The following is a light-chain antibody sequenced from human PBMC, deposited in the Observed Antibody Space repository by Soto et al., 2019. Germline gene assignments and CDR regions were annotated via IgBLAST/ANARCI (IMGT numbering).Light chain of an antibody. CDR3: SSYTSSSPPVV. CDR2: DVS. V-gene: IGLV2-14*01. J-gene: IGLJ2*01. CDR1: SSDVGGYNY. Sequence: QSALTQPASVSGSPGQSITISCTGTSSDVGGYNYVSWYQQHPGKAPKLMIYDVSNRPSGVSNRFSGSKSGNTAFLIISGLQAEDEADYYCSSYTSSSPPVVFGGGTKLTVL.